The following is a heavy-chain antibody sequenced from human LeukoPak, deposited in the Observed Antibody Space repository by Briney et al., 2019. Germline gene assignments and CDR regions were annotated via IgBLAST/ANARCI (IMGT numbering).Heavy chain of an antibody. Sequence: PGGSLRLSCTASGFAFGTYAMNWVRQAPGKGLEWVAVIFDNGEGKNYADSVKGRFTISRDNSKNTLFLQMNSLRAEDTAIYYCAKDRIPDGLYSIDYWGQGALVTVSS. J-gene: IGHJ4*02. CDR2: IFDNGEGK. CDR1: GFAFGTYA. D-gene: IGHD2-15*01. V-gene: IGHV3-23*01. CDR3: AKDRIPDGLYSIDY.